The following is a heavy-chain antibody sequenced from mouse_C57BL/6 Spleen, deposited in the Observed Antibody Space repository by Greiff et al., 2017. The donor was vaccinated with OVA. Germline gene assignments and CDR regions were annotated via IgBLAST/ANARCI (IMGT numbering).Heavy chain of an antibody. V-gene: IGHV5-17*01. D-gene: IGHD2-4*01. CDR2: ISSGSSTI. CDR1: GFTFSDYG. CDR3: ARGLRLAY. J-gene: IGHJ3*01. Sequence: EVQRVESGGGLVKPGGSLKLSCAASGFTFSDYGMHWVRQAPETGLEWVAYISSGSSTIYYADTAKGRFTISRDNAKNTLFLQMTSLRSEDTAMYYCARGLRLAYWGQGTLVTVSA.